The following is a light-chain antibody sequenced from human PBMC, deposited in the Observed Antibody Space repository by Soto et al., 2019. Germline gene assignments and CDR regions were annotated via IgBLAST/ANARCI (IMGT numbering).Light chain of an antibody. CDR3: RQYHSSSIT. Sequence: DIHLSQSPSFLSASVGDRVTITCRPSQAVPNNMAWYQQKPGKPPRLLIYEESTLHSGVPSRFSGRKSGTQFTLTIDSLQPDDFATYYCRQYHSSSITFGQGTRLEIK. CDR1: QAVPNN. V-gene: IGKV1-9*01. J-gene: IGKJ5*01. CDR2: EES.